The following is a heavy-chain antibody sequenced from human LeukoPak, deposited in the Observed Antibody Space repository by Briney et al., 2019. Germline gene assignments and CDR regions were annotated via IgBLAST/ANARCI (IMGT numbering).Heavy chain of an antibody. V-gene: IGHV3-74*01. D-gene: IGHD5-18*01. J-gene: IGHJ4*02. CDR1: GFTFSSYW. CDR3: ARGNSYSWDY. Sequence: PGGSLRLSCAASGFTFSSYWMHWVRRAPGKGLVWVSRLNSDGSSTNYADSVKGRFTISRDNAKNTLYLQMNSLRAEDTAVYYCARGNSYSWDYWGQGTLVTVSS. CDR2: LNSDGSST.